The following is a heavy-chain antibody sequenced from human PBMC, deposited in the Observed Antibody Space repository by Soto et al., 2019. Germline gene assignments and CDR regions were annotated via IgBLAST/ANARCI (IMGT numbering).Heavy chain of an antibody. D-gene: IGHD2-2*01. CDR3: AKDSKSVSVSAARVYGMDV. CDR2: TRSNGEHT. CDR1: GFMFSSFA. J-gene: IGHJ6*02. Sequence: EVQILESGGGMVQPGGSLRLSCAGSGFMFSSFAMTWVRQAPGKGLEWVSTTRSNGEHTYYADSVKGRFTVSRDNSKNTLFLEMSRLRAEDSAIYYCAKDSKSVSVSAARVYGMDVWGQGTTVTVSS. V-gene: IGHV3-23*01.